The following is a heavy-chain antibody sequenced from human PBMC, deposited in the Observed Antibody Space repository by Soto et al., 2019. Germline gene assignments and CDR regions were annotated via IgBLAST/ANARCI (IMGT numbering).Heavy chain of an antibody. J-gene: IGHJ4*02. CDR1: GFTFSNAW. CDR3: TTGYCSGGSCYSIRDN. Sequence: EVQLVESGGGLVKPGGSLRLCCAASGFTFSNAWMNWVRQAPGKGLEWVGRIKSKTDGGTTDYAAPVKGRFTISRDDSKNTLYLQMNSLKTEDTAVYYCTTGYCSGGSCYSIRDNSGQGTLVTVSS. CDR2: IKSKTDGGTT. D-gene: IGHD2-15*01. V-gene: IGHV3-15*07.